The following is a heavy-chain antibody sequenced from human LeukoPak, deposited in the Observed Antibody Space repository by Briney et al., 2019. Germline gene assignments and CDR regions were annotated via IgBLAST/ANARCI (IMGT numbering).Heavy chain of an antibody. Sequence: GGSLRLSCAASGFTFSSYAMSWVRQAPGKGLEWVSGISGSGGSTYYADSVKGRFTISRDNSKNTLFLQMNSLRAEDTAVYYCAKVGVGATTPAEYFQHWGQGTPVTLSS. D-gene: IGHD1-26*01. CDR3: AKVGVGATTPAEYFQH. V-gene: IGHV3-23*01. J-gene: IGHJ1*01. CDR1: GFTFSSYA. CDR2: ISGSGGST.